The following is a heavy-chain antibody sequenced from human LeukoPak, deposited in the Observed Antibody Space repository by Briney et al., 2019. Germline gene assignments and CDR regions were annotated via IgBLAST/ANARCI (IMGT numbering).Heavy chain of an antibody. J-gene: IGHJ4*02. V-gene: IGHV3-53*01. CDR1: GFTVSNNY. Sequence: PGGSLRLSCAASGFTVSNNYMSWLRQSPGKGLEWVSIIFSADRTYFADSVKGRFSISRDNSKNTLYLQMNSLRAEDTAVYYCARVGNYYDFDYWGQGTLVTVSS. D-gene: IGHD1-26*01. CDR2: IFSADRT. CDR3: ARVGNYYDFDY.